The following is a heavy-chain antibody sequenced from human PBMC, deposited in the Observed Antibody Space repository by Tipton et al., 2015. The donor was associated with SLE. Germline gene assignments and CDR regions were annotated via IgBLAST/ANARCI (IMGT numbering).Heavy chain of an antibody. CDR2: MYYTGSA. V-gene: IGHV4-59*11. D-gene: IGHD3-10*01. CDR3: ARDPRGFGEFDY. J-gene: IGHJ4*02. Sequence: TLSLTCTVSGASISSHYWSWIRQPPGKGLEWIGYMYYTGSAHYNPSLRNRVTMSLDTSKNQFSLKLSSVTAADTAVYYCARDPRGFGEFDYWGQGTLVTVSS. CDR1: GASISSHY.